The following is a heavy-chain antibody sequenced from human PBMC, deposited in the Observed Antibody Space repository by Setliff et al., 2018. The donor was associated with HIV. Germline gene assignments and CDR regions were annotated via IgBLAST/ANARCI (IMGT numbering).Heavy chain of an antibody. D-gene: IGHD3-10*01. CDR2: IHSTGST. CDR3: ARHSGVASPNWFDP. J-gene: IGHJ5*02. V-gene: IGHV4-4*07. CDR1: GDSISGQY. Sequence: SETLSLTCTVSGDSISGQYWSWIRQPAGKGLEWIGRIHSTGSTHYNPSLKSRVTMSVDTSKNQFSLKLSSVTAADTAVYYCARHSGVASPNWFDPWGQGTLVTVS.